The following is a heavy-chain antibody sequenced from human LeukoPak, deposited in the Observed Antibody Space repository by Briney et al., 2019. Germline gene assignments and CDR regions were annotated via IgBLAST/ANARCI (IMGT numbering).Heavy chain of an antibody. Sequence: GGSLRLSCTASGFTFGDYAMSWVRQAPGKGLEWVGFIRSKAYGGTTEYAASVKGRFAISRDDSKSIAYLQMNSLKTEDTAVYYCTTRRYFDWLGFDYWGQGTLVTVSS. CDR3: TTRRYFDWLGFDY. D-gene: IGHD3-9*01. CDR1: GFTFGDYA. V-gene: IGHV3-49*04. J-gene: IGHJ4*02. CDR2: IRSKAYGGTT.